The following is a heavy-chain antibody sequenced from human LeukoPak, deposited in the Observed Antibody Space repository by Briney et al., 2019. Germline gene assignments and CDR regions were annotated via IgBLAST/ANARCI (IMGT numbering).Heavy chain of an antibody. CDR3: ARERTDYYDSSGYFAP. CDR1: GGSIRSGGYS. D-gene: IGHD3-22*01. V-gene: IGHV4-30-2*01. Sequence: SQTLSLTCAVSGGSIRSGGYSRSWIRAPPAKGLEWIGYIYHTESTYYKPSLKSRVTISVDRSKNQFSLKLSSVTAADTAVYYCARERTDYYDSSGYFAPWGQGTLVTVSS. CDR2: IYHTEST. J-gene: IGHJ5*02.